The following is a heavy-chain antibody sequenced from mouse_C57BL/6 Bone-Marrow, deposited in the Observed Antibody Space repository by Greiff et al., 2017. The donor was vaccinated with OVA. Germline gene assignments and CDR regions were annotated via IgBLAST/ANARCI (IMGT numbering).Heavy chain of an antibody. CDR3: AREELGRDFDY. CDR2: IDPSDSYT. Sequence: QVQLQQPGAELVKPGASVKLSCKASGYTFTSYWMQWVNQRPGQGLEWIGEIDPSDSYTNYTQKFKGKATLTVDTSSSTAYMQISSLNSEDSAVYYFAREELGRDFDYWGQGTTLTGSS. J-gene: IGHJ2*01. D-gene: IGHD4-1*01. CDR1: GYTFTSYW. V-gene: IGHV1-50*01.